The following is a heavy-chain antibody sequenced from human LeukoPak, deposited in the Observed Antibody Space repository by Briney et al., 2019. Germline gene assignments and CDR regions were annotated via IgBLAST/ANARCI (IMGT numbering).Heavy chain of an antibody. CDR3: ATIPTTVTKGLDFDY. D-gene: IGHD4-17*01. Sequence: GGSLRLSCAASGFTFSTYTMHWVRQAPGKGLEWVSSISSGSSYIYYADSVKGRFTISRDNAKNSLYLQVNSLRAEDTAVYSCATIPTTVTKGLDFDYWGQGTLVTVSS. CDR1: GFTFSTYT. J-gene: IGHJ4*02. V-gene: IGHV3-21*06. CDR2: ISSGSSYI.